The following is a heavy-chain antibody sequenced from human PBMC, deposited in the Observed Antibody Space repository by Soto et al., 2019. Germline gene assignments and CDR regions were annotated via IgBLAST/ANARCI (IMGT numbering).Heavy chain of an antibody. CDR3: ARDFCPVPTCYDL. CDR2: XNXXEXXX. Sequence: GGSLRLSCVASGFTFSNYGIHWVRQAPGXELEXVSXXNXXEXXXXXIXXVKGRFTISRDQSKNTLYLQMNSLRAEDTAVYYCARDFCPVPTCYDLWGQGVLVTVSS. V-gene: IGHV3-33*01. CDR1: GFTFSNYG. D-gene: IGHD2-2*01. J-gene: IGHJ4*02.